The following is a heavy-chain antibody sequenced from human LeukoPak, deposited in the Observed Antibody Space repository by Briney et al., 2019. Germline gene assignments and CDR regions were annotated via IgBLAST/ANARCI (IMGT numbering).Heavy chain of an antibody. CDR3: ARSSLTYSSGWYGGFDY. V-gene: IGHV1-18*01. CDR1: GYTFTSYG. D-gene: IGHD6-19*01. Sequence: ASVKVSCKASGYTFTSYGISWVRQAPGQGLEWMGWISAYNGNTNYAQKLQGRVTMTTDTSTSTAYMELRSLRSDDTAVYYCARSSLTYSSGWYGGFDYWGQGTLVTVSS. CDR2: ISAYNGNT. J-gene: IGHJ4*02.